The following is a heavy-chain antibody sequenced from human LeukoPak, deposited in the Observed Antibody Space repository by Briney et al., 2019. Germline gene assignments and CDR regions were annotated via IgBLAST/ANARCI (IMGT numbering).Heavy chain of an antibody. CDR3: ARDGIHCGGDCSPEYYYMDV. J-gene: IGHJ6*03. D-gene: IGHD2-21*01. CDR2: MIPIFGTA. Sequence: ASVKVSCKASGGTFNSYAISWVRQAPGQGLEWMGGMIPIFGTANYAQKFQGRVTITADESTSTAYMELSSLRSEDTAVYYCARDGIHCGGDCSPEYYYMDVWGKGTTVTVSS. V-gene: IGHV1-69*13. CDR1: GGTFNSYA.